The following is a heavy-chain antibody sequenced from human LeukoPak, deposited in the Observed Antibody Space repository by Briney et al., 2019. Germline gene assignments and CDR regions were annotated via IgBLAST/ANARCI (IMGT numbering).Heavy chain of an antibody. CDR1: GITFSGYW. D-gene: IGHD3-22*01. CDR2: INSDGRST. J-gene: IGHJ4*02. V-gene: IGHV3-74*01. Sequence: PGGSLRLSCAASGITFSGYWMHGFRQAPGKGLVWVSRINSDGRSTSYADSVKGRFTISRDNAKNTLYLQMNSLRAEDTAVYYCARDWTYYDSSGYFDYWGQGTLVTVSS. CDR3: ARDWTYYDSSGYFDY.